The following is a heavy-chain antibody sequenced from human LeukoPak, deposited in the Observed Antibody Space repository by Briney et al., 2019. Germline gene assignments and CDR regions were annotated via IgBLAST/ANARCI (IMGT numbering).Heavy chain of an antibody. CDR2: INHSGRT. V-gene: IGHV4-34*01. CDR3: ARVDYGDYSKDFDY. Sequence: PSETLSLTCAVYGGSFSTYYWSWIRQPPGKGLEWIGEINHSGRTNYNPSLMSRVTISVDTSKSQFSLNLNSVTAADTAVYYCARVDYGDYSKDFDYWGQGTLVTVSS. J-gene: IGHJ4*02. D-gene: IGHD4-17*01. CDR1: GGSFSTYY.